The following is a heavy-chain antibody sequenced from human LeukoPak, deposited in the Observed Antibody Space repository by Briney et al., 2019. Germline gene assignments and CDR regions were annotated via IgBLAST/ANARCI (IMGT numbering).Heavy chain of an antibody. Sequence: SETLSLTCAVSGGSISSGGYSWGWIRQPPGKGLEWIGYIYHSGSTYYNPSLKSRVTISVDRSKNQFSLKLSSVTAADTAVYHCARAVAAAGVDPWGQGTLVTVSS. CDR3: ARAVAAAGVDP. J-gene: IGHJ5*02. V-gene: IGHV4-30-2*01. CDR1: GGSISSGGYS. CDR2: IYHSGST. D-gene: IGHD6-13*01.